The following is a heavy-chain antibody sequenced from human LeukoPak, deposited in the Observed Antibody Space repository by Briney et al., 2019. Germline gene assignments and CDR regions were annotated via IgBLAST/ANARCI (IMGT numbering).Heavy chain of an antibody. Sequence: SETLSLTCSVSGDSIRSYYWSWIRQPPGKGLEWIGYIYYSGGTNYNPSLKSRVTISVDTSKNHLSLKLSSVTAADTAVYYCAGSPRQFPYFDYWGQGTLLTVSS. CDR1: GDSIRSYY. V-gene: IGHV4-59*01. CDR2: IYYSGGT. CDR3: AGSPRQFPYFDY. J-gene: IGHJ4*02. D-gene: IGHD2-21*01.